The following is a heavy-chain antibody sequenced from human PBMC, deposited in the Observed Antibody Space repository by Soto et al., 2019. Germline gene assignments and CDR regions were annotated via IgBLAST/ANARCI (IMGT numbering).Heavy chain of an antibody. D-gene: IGHD3-9*01. Sequence: SETLSLTCTVSGGSISSYYWSWIRQPAGKGLEWIGRIYTSGSTNYNPSLKSRVTMSVDTSKNQFSLKLSSVTAADTAVYYCARSPTPTYYDILTGYYEGHYYFDYWGQGTLVTVSS. CDR2: IYTSGST. J-gene: IGHJ4*02. CDR3: ARSPTPTYYDILTGYYEGHYYFDY. CDR1: GGSISSYY. V-gene: IGHV4-4*07.